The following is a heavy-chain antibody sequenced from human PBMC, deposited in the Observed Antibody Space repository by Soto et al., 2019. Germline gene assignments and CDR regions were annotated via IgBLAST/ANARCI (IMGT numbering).Heavy chain of an antibody. V-gene: IGHV4-31*03. CDR1: GGSINSGGYY. Sequence: QVQLQESGPGLVQPSQTLSLTCTVSGGSINSGGYYWSWIRQHPGKGLEWIGYIYYSGSTYYNPSLKSRVTISVDTAKNQFSLKLSSVTAADTAVYYCASAGDIDGTTYWFDPWGQGTLVTVSS. CDR2: IYYSGST. D-gene: IGHD1-1*01. J-gene: IGHJ5*02. CDR3: ASAGDIDGTTYWFDP.